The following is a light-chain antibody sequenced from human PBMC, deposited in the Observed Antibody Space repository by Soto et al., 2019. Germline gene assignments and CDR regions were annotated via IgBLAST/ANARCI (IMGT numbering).Light chain of an antibody. Sequence: DIQMTQSPSSLSAFVGGRVTITCRASQGITNYVAWFQQKPGKAPRSLIFAASPLQSGVPSKFSGSGSRTDFTLTISHLQPEDFATYYCQQYKSYPYTFGQGTKLEIK. J-gene: IGKJ2*01. CDR1: QGITNY. V-gene: IGKV1-16*02. CDR2: AAS. CDR3: QQYKSYPYT.